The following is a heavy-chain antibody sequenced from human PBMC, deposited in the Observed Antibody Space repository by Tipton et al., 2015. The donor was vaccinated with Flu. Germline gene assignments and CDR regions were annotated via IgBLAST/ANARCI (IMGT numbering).Heavy chain of an antibody. D-gene: IGHD3/OR15-3a*01. CDR1: GGSFSAYY. V-gene: IGHV4-34*01. Sequence: TLSLTCAVYGGSFSAYYWSWIRQPPGKGLEWVGEINHSGTTNYNPSLTSRVTITADTSKKQFSLRLTSVTAADTAVYYCARQPSYETFGLFLPGWFDPWGQGTLVTVSS. J-gene: IGHJ5*02. CDR2: INHSGTT. CDR3: ARQPSYETFGLFLPGWFDP.